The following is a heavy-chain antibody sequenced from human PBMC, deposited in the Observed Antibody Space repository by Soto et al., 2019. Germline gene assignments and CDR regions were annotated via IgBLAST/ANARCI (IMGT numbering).Heavy chain of an antibody. CDR2: INHSGST. CDR1: GGSFSGYY. J-gene: IGHJ5*02. CDR3: ARWALEDWFDP. Sequence: SETLSLTCAVYGGSFSGYYWSWIRQPPGKGLEWIGEINHSGSTNYNPSLKSRVTISVDTSKNQFSLKLSSVTAADTAVYYCARWALEDWFDPWGQGTLVTVSS. V-gene: IGHV4-34*01.